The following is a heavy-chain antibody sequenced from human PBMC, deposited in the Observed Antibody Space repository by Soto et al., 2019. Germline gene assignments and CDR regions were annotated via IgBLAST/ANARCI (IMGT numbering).Heavy chain of an antibody. Sequence: QVQLVESGGGVVQPGRSLRLSCAASGFTFSSYAMHWVRQAPGKGLEWVAVISYDGSNKYYADSVKGRFTISRDNSKNTLYLQMNSLRAEDTAVYYCARDRIAADGKDENYFSYYGMDVWGQGTTVTVSS. J-gene: IGHJ6*02. CDR2: ISYDGSNK. CDR1: GFTFSSYA. CDR3: ARDRIAADGKDENYFSYYGMDV. D-gene: IGHD6-13*01. V-gene: IGHV3-30-3*01.